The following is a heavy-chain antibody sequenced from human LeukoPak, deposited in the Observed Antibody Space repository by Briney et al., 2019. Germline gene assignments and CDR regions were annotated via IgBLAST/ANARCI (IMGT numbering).Heavy chain of an antibody. CDR3: ARERGYIAARLLYFDY. Sequence: GGSLRLSCTASGFPFSDYYIDWVRQAPGKGLEWVAVISYDGSNKYYADSVKGRFTISRDNSKNTLYLQMNSLRAEDTAVYYCARERGYIAARLLYFDYWGQGTLVTVSS. CDR2: ISYDGSNK. V-gene: IGHV3-30-3*01. D-gene: IGHD6-6*01. CDR1: GFPFSDYY. J-gene: IGHJ4*02.